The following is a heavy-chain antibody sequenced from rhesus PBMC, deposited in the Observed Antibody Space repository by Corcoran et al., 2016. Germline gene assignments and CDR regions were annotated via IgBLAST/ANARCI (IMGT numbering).Heavy chain of an antibody. Sequence: QVQLQESGPGLVKPSETLSLTCAVSGGSISANYYWLCIRPPPGTGLEWIGNIYGRRGRTNDKPARKRRVTMSKDTAKNQFYLKMSSVTAADTAVYYCARDDYGSSYLKYFEFWGQGALVTVSS. D-gene: IGHD4-29*01. CDR1: GGSISANYY. V-gene: IGHV4S7*01. CDR3: ARDDYGSSYLKYFEF. J-gene: IGHJ1*01. CDR2: IYGRRGRT.